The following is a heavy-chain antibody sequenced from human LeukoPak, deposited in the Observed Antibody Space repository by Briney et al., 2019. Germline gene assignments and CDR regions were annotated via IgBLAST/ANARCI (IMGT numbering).Heavy chain of an antibody. Sequence: PGGSLRLSCAASGLTFSSYRMHWVRQAPGKGLVWVSRINSDGSSITYADFVKGRFTISRDKAKNMLFLQMSSLRAEDTAVYYCVITIFGVVDYWGQGTLVSVSS. CDR3: VITIFGVVDY. CDR2: INSDGSSI. J-gene: IGHJ4*02. V-gene: IGHV3-74*01. CDR1: GLTFSSYR. D-gene: IGHD3-3*01.